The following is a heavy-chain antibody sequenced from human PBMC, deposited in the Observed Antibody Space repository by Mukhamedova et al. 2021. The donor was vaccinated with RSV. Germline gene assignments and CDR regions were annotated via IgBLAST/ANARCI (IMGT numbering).Heavy chain of an antibody. Sequence: VRQAPGQGLEWMGIINPSGGSTSYAQKFQGRVTMTRDTSTSTVYMELSSLRSEDTAVYYCARDSWADSDGLDAFDIWGQGTMVTV. CDR3: ARDSWADSDGLDAFDI. J-gene: IGHJ3*02. V-gene: IGHV1-46*01. CDR2: INPSGGST. D-gene: IGHD5-18*01.